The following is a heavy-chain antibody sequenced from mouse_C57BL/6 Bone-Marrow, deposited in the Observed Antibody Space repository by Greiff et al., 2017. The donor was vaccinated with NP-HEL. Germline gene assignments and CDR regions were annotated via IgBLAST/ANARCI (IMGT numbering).Heavy chain of an antibody. CDR3: ARYGDYYGSSYDWYFDV. J-gene: IGHJ1*03. CDR2: IYPGSGNT. Sequence: VKLMESGAELVRPGASVKLSCKASGYTFTDYYINWVKQRPGQGLEWIARIYPGSGNTYYNEKFKGKATLTAEKSSSTAYMQLSSLTSEDSAVYFCARYGDYYGSSYDWYFDVWGTGTTVTVSS. D-gene: IGHD1-1*01. V-gene: IGHV1-76*01. CDR1: GYTFTDYY.